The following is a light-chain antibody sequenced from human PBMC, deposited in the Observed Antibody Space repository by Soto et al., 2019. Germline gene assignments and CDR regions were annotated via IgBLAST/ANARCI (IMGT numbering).Light chain of an antibody. Sequence: DIVLMQSPGTLSLSPGERATLSCRASQSVRNSYLAWYQQKPGQAPRLLIYGASSRATGIPDRFRGSGSGTDFTLTISRLAPEEFAVYYCQQYGSSSTFGQGTKVDIK. CDR2: GAS. V-gene: IGKV3-20*01. CDR1: QSVRNSY. CDR3: QQYGSSST. J-gene: IGKJ1*01.